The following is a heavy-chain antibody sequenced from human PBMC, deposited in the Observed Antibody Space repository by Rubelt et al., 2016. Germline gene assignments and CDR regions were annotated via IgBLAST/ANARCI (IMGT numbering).Heavy chain of an antibody. CDR3: AKDPTLTGG. CDR2: ISYDGSSK. CDR1: GFTFRTYT. Sequence: QVQLVESGGGVVQAGGSLRLSCAASGFTFRTYTMHWVRQAPGKGLEWVSVISYDGSSKYYADSGTGRFTVSRDNPKNTVYLQMNRLRIEDTAVYYCAKDPTLTGGWGQGTLVTVSS. J-gene: IGHJ4*02. D-gene: IGHD4-11*01. V-gene: IGHV3-30*04.